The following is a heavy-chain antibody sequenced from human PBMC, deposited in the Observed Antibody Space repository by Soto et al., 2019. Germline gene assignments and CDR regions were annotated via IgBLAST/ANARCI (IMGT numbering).Heavy chain of an antibody. CDR1: GGTFSSYA. CDR2: IIPIFGTA. D-gene: IGHD3-22*01. V-gene: IGHV1-69*01. J-gene: IGHJ6*02. CDR3: ARDHPASGDYDSSGYYYYYYYGMDV. Sequence: SVKVSCKASGGTFSSYAISWGRQAPVQGLEWMGGIIPIFGTANYAQKFQGRVTITADESTSTAYMELSSLRSEDTAVYYCARDHPASGDYDSSGYYYYYYYGMDVWGQGTTVTVSS.